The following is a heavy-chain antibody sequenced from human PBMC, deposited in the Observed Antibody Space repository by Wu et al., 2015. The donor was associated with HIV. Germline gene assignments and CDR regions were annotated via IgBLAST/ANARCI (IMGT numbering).Heavy chain of an antibody. J-gene: IGHJ4*02. CDR1: GGTFSRSA. V-gene: IGHV1-69*13. D-gene: IGHD5-18*01. Sequence: QVQLVQSGAEVRKPGSSVKVSCKASGGTFSRSALSWVRQAPGQGLEWMGRLIPMYGTANYAQKFQGRVTITADESTSTAYMDVNTLRSEDTAVYFCAGGGGRTSMDPFDYWGQGTLVTVSS. CDR3: AGGGGRTSMDPFDY. CDR2: LIPMYGTA.